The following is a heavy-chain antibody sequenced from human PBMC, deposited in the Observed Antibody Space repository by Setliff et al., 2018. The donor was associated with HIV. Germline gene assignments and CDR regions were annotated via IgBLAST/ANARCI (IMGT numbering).Heavy chain of an antibody. Sequence: GGSLRLSCAASGFTFSSYWRGGVRQAPGKGLEWVANIKQDGSQKYYVDSVKGRFTISRDNAKNSLYLPMNSLRAEVTAVYYCARDYCSGGCCVDAFDIWGQGTMVTVSS. D-gene: IGHD2-15*01. CDR2: IKQDGSQK. V-gene: IGHV3-7*01. CDR1: GFTFSSYW. CDR3: ARDYCSGGCCVDAFDI. J-gene: IGHJ3*02.